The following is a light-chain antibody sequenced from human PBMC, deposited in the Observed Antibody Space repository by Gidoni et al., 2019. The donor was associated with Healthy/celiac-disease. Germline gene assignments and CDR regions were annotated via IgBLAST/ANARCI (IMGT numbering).Light chain of an antibody. V-gene: IGKV1-5*01. CDR2: DAS. J-gene: IGKJ2*01. Sequence: DIQMTQSPSTLSASVGDRVTITCRASQSISSWLAWYQQKPGKAPKLLIYDASSLESGVPSRFSGSGFGTEFTLTISSLQPDDFATYYCQQYNSYPYTFXXXTKLEIK. CDR1: QSISSW. CDR3: QQYNSYPYT.